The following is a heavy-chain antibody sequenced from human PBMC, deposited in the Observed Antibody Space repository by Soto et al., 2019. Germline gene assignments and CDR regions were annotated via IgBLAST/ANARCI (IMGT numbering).Heavy chain of an antibody. CDR2: IIPIFGTA. V-gene: IGHV1-69*06. CDR1: GGTFSSYA. Sequence: GASVKVSCKASGGTFSSYAISWVRQAPGQGLEWMGGIIPIFGTANYAQKFQGRVTITADKSTSTAYMELSSLRSEDTAVYYCARVGGYYDILTGYYNFSWYFGYWGQGTLVTVSS. CDR3: ARVGGYYDILTGYYNFSWYFGY. D-gene: IGHD3-9*01. J-gene: IGHJ4*02.